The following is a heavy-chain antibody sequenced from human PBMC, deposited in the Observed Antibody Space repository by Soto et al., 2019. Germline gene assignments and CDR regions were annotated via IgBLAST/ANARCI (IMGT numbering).Heavy chain of an antibody. CDR3: ARECSSNSCYTFDH. CDR2: TYYRSKWYT. Sequence: PSQTLSLTCAISGDRVSSNSVAWNWIRQSPSRGLEWLGRTYYRSKWYTDYGISLKGRLTINPDTSKNQFSLQLNSVTPEDTAVYYCARECSSNSCYTFDHWGPGTLVTVS. CDR1: GDRVSSNSVA. D-gene: IGHD2-2*01. J-gene: IGHJ4*02. V-gene: IGHV6-1*01.